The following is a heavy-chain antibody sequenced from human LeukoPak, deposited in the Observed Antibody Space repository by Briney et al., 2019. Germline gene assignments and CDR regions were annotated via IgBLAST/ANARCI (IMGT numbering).Heavy chain of an antibody. CDR1: GGSISSYY. V-gene: IGHV4-59*01. CDR2: IYYSGST. J-gene: IGHJ3*02. CDR3: ARQMRTYYYDSSGYGGAFDI. D-gene: IGHD3-22*01. Sequence: SETLSLTCTVSGGSISSYYWSWIRQPPGKGLEWIGYIYYSGSTNYNPSLKSRVTISVDTSKNQFSLKLSSVTAADTAVYYCARQMRTYYYDSSGYGGAFDIWGQGTMVTVSS.